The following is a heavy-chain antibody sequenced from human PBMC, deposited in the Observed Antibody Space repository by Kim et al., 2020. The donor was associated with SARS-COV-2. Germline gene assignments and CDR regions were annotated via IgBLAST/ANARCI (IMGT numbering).Heavy chain of an antibody. D-gene: IGHD6-6*01. V-gene: IGHV3-23*01. J-gene: IGHJ4*02. Sequence: DAVKGRFTISRDNSKNTLYLQMNSLRAEDTAVYYCAKGGYSSSSRYYFDYWGQGTLVTVSS. CDR3: AKGGYSSSSRYYFDY.